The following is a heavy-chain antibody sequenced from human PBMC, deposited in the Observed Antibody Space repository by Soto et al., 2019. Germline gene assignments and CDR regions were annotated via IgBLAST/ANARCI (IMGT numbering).Heavy chain of an antibody. CDR3: ARTFSLGTWYVFDS. V-gene: IGHV4-61*08. J-gene: IGHJ4*02. D-gene: IGHD6-13*01. Sequence: SETLSLTCSVSGASIHNGGYYWSWIRQPPGKGLEWIGYIYNYNPSLKSRATISLDTSKNQFSLMLSSVTAADTAVYYCARTFSLGTWYVFDSWGQGALVTVSS. CDR1: GASIHNGGYY. CDR2: IY.